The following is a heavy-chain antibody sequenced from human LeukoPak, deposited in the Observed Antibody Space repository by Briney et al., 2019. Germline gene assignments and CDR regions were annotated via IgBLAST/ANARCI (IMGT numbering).Heavy chain of an antibody. Sequence: SETLSLTCAVYGGSFSGYYWSWIRQPPGKGLEWIGEINHSGSTNYNPSLKSRVTISVDTSKNQFSLKLSSVTAADTAVYYCARGVVDTAMVATFDHWGQGTLVTVSS. CDR2: INHSGST. V-gene: IGHV4-34*01. CDR3: ARGVVDTAMVATFDH. CDR1: GGSFSGYY. D-gene: IGHD5-18*01. J-gene: IGHJ4*02.